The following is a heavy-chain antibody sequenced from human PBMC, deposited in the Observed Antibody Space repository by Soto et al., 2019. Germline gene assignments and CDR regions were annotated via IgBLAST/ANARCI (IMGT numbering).Heavy chain of an antibody. V-gene: IGHV3-30-3*01. CDR3: VGVAAGTQIADY. CDR2: VSFDGSSK. J-gene: IGHJ4*02. CDR1: VFAFSSYA. D-gene: IGHD6-13*01. Sequence: GGSLRLSCAASVFAFSSYAMHWVRQAPGKGQEWVAFVSFDGSSKNSADSVKGRFTISRDNSKNTLYLQVNSLRAEDTAVYYCVGVAAGTQIADYWGQGTLVTVSS.